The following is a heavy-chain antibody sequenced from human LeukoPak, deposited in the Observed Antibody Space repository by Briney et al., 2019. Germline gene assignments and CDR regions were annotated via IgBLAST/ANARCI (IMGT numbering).Heavy chain of an antibody. CDR1: GGSIGSVNNY. CDR2: IYTGGST. CDR3: ARAWRFTYGRFDY. Sequence: SETLSLTCAVSGGSIGSVNNYWIWIRQPAGKGREYIGRIYTGGSTNYNPSLKSRVTISLDRSKNQFSLELTSVTAADTAVYYCARAWRFTYGRFDYWGRGTLVTVSS. D-gene: IGHD5-18*01. V-gene: IGHV4-61*02. J-gene: IGHJ4*02.